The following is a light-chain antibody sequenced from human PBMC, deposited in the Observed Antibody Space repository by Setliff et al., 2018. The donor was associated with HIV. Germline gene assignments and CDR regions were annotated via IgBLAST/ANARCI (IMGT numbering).Light chain of an antibody. CDR3: QSYDSSLSGYV. CDR2: DNH. V-gene: IGLV1-40*01. Sequence: QSALTQPPSVSGAPGQMVTISCIGSSSNIGAGYDVHWYQQVPGTAPKLLIFDNHIRPSGVPDRFSGSKSGTSASLAITGLQAEDEADYYCQSYDSSLSGYVFGIGTKVT. J-gene: IGLJ1*01. CDR1: SSNIGAGYD.